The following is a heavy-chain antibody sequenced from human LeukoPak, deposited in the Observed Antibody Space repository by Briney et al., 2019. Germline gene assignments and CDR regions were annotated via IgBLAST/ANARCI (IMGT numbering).Heavy chain of an antibody. J-gene: IGHJ3*02. CDR1: GGSISSSSYY. V-gene: IGHV4-39*01. Sequence: SETLSLSCTVSGGSISSSSYYWGWIRQPPGKGLEWIGSIYYSGSTLYNPSLTSRVTISVDTSMNQFSLRLNSVTAADTAVYYCARQLGAYSYPSDMWGQATKVTVSS. D-gene: IGHD3-16*01. CDR2: IYYSGST. CDR3: ARQLGAYSYPSDM.